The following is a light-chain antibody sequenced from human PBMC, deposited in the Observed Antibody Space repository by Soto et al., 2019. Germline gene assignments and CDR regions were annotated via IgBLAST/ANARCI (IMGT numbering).Light chain of an antibody. Sequence: VMTHSPLSLLVTFGQPASMTXRPSPSVVTSDGDIYLRWXQQGPGXSPRXXXFKXSNRESGVPDRFSGSGSGTDFTLNSSRVEAEYVGAYYCMQGSHFTSTFGQGTRVEIK. V-gene: IGKV2-30*01. CDR1: PSVVTSDGDIY. CDR2: KXS. CDR3: MQGSHFTST. J-gene: IGKJ5*01.